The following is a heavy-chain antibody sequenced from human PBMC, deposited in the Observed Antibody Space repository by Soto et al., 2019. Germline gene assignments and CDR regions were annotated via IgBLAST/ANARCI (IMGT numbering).Heavy chain of an antibody. CDR3: ARGSPQYCSGGSCYPFDY. V-gene: IGHV1-69*02. CDR2: IIPILAIA. J-gene: IGHJ4*02. D-gene: IGHD2-15*01. Sequence: QVQLVQSGAEVKKPGSSVKVSCKASGGTFSSYTISWVRQAPGQGLEWMGRIIPILAIANYAQKFQGRVTITADKSTSTAYMELSSLRSEDTAVYYCARGSPQYCSGGSCYPFDYWGQGTLVTVSS. CDR1: GGTFSSYT.